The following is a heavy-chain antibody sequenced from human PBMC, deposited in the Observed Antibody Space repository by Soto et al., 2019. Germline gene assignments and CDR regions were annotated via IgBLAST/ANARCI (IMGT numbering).Heavy chain of an antibody. D-gene: IGHD3-3*01. CDR2: MNPNSGNT. CDR1: GYTFTSYD. J-gene: IGHJ6*02. Sequence: ASVKVSCKASGYTFTSYDINWVRQATGQGLEWMGWMNPNSGNTDYAQKFQGRVTMTRNTSISTAYMELSSLRSEDTAVYYCAFLEASGIDTWGLENALTVSS. V-gene: IGHV1-8*01. CDR3: AFLEASGIDT.